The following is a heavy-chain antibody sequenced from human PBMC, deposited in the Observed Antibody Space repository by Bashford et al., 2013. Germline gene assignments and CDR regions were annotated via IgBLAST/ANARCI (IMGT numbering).Heavy chain of an antibody. V-gene: IGHV4-39*01. D-gene: IGHD1-26*01. Sequence: SETLSLTCAVSGGSISSRSYYWGWIRQPPGKGLDWIGTIYYSGATYYNPSLKSRLTISVDTSKNQFSLQLDSVTAADTAVYYCARQMVGATYWYFDLWGRGTLVTVSS. CDR1: GGSISSRSYY. CDR3: ARQMVGATYWYFDL. J-gene: IGHJ2*01. CDR2: IYYSGAT.